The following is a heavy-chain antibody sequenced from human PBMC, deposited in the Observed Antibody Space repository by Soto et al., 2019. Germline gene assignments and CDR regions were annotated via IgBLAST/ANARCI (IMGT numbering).Heavy chain of an antibody. CDR2: IYPGDSDT. J-gene: IGHJ4*02. Sequence: GESLKISCKGSGYSFTIYWIGWVRQMPGKGLEWMGIIYPGDSDTRYSPSFQGQVTISADKSISTAYLQWSSLKASDTAMYYCASSASIAARLPDYWGQGTLVTVSS. V-gene: IGHV5-51*01. D-gene: IGHD6-6*01. CDR1: GYSFTIYW. CDR3: ASSASIAARLPDY.